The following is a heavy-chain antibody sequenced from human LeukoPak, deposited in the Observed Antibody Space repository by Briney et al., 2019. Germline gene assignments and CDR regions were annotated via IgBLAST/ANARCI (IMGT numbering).Heavy chain of an antibody. CDR1: GFTFSSYA. CDR3: AKAPNYDILTGYYDY. D-gene: IGHD3-9*01. Sequence: GASLRLSCAASGFTFSSYAMSWVRQAPGKGLEWVSAISGSGGSTYYADSVKGRFTISRDNSKNTLYLQMNSLRAEDTAVYYCAKAPNYDILTGYYDYWGQGTLVTVSS. CDR2: ISGSGGST. J-gene: IGHJ4*02. V-gene: IGHV3-23*01.